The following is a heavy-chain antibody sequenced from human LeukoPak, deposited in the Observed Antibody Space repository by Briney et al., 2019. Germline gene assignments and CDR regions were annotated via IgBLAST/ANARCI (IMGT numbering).Heavy chain of an antibody. J-gene: IGHJ5*02. V-gene: IGHV4-39*02. D-gene: IGHD3-10*01. CDR3: ARESGELLSQMGSYNWFDP. CDR1: GGSISSSSYY. Sequence: SETLSLTCTVSGGSISSSSYYWGWIRQPPGKGLEWIGSIYYSGSTYYNPSLKSRVTISVDTSKNQFSLKLSSVTAADTAVYYCARESGELLSQMGSYNWFDPWGQGTLVTVSS. CDR2: IYYSGST.